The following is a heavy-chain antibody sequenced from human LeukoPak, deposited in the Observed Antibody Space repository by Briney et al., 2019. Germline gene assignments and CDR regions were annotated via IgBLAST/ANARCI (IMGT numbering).Heavy chain of an antibody. Sequence: SETLSLTCTVSGGSISSYYWSWIRQPPGKGLEWIGYIYYSGSTNYNPSLKSRVTISVDTSKNQFSLKLSSVPAADTAVYYCARARPGYGGNYYFDYWGQGTLVTVSS. CDR3: ARARPGYGGNYYFDY. CDR2: IYYSGST. J-gene: IGHJ4*02. D-gene: IGHD4-23*01. CDR1: GGSISSYY. V-gene: IGHV4-59*01.